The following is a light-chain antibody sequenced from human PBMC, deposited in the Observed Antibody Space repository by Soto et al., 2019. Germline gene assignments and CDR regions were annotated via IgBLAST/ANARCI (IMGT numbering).Light chain of an antibody. CDR1: SSDIGGYKY. V-gene: IGLV2-11*01. Sequence: QSVLTQPRSVSGSPGQSVTISCTGTSSDIGGYKYVSWYQQHPGKAPKLMIYDVSKRPSGVHDRFSGSKSGNTASLTISGLQAEDEADYYCCSYAGTYTWVFGGGTKLTVL. CDR3: CSYAGTYTWV. CDR2: DVS. J-gene: IGLJ3*02.